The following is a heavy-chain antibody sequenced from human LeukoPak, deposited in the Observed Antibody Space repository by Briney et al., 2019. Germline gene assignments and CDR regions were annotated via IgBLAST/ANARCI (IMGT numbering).Heavy chain of an antibody. D-gene: IGHD5-24*01. Sequence: RPAETLSLTCTVSGGSISSYYWSWIRQPPGKGLEWIRYIYYRGSTNYNPSLKRRVTISVDTSKNQFSLKLSSVTAADTAVSYCARDQDGYNSYFDYWGQGTLVTVSS. J-gene: IGHJ4*02. CDR2: IYYRGST. CDR1: GGSISSYY. CDR3: ARDQDGYNSYFDY. V-gene: IGHV4-59*01.